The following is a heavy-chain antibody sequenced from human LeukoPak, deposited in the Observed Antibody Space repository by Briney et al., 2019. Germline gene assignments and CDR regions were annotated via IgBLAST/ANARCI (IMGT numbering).Heavy chain of an antibody. Sequence: SETLSLTCTVSGGSISSYYWSWIRQPPGKGLEWIGYIYYSGCTNYNPSLKSRVTISVDTSKNQFSLKLSSVTAADTAVYYCARDGGGWYGAGFDYWGQGTLVTVSS. V-gene: IGHV4-59*01. D-gene: IGHD6-19*01. CDR1: GGSISSYY. CDR2: IYYSGCT. CDR3: ARDGGGWYGAGFDY. J-gene: IGHJ4*02.